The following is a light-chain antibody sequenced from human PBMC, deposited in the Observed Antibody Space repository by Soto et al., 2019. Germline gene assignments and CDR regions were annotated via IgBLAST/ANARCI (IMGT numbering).Light chain of an antibody. CDR2: YDD. V-gene: IGLV1-36*01. CDR3: AAWDDSLNGPV. Sequence: QLVLTQPPSVSEAPRQRVTISCSGSSSNIGNNAVNWYQHLPGKAPKLLIYYDDLLSSGVSDRFSGSKSGTSASLAIRGLQSEDEGDYYCAAWDDSLNGPVFGGGTQLTVL. J-gene: IGLJ2*01. CDR1: SSNIGNNA.